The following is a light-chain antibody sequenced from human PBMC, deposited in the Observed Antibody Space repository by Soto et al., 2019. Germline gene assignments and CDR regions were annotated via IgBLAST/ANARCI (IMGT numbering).Light chain of an antibody. CDR3: QQLNSYTIT. J-gene: IGKJ5*01. V-gene: IGKV1-9*01. CDR1: QGISSY. CDR2: AAS. Sequence: IQLTQSPSSLSASVGDRVTINCRASQGISSYLAWYQQKPGKAPELLIYAASTLQSGVPSRFSGSGSGTDFTLTIRSLQPEDCATYDGQQLNSYTITFCPWTQLEIK.